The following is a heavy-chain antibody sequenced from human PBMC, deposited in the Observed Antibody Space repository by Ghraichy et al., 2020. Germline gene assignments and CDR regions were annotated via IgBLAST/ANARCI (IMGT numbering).Heavy chain of an antibody. CDR1: GFTFDSYW. CDR2: IKQDGSEK. V-gene: IGHV3-7*01. D-gene: IGHD1-26*01. CDR3: ARIRKLWELSGDYYYMDV. J-gene: IGHJ6*03. Sequence: ETLSLTCAASGFTFDSYWMSWVRQAPGKGLEWVANIKQDGSEKSYVDSVKARFTISRDNAKNSLYLQMNSLRAEDTAVYYCARIRKLWELSGDYYYMDVWGKGTTVTVSS.